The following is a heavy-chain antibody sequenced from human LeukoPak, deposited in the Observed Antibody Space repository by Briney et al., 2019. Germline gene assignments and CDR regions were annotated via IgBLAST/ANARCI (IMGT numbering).Heavy chain of an antibody. Sequence: SETLSLTCTVSGGSISSGSPYCGWIRQPPGKGLEWIGSMYYSGSTYYNPSLKSRVTISVDTSKNQFSLRLSSVTAADTAVYYCARRGSGYDDNWFDPWGQGTLVTVSS. CDR3: ARRGSGYDDNWFDP. V-gene: IGHV4-39*01. CDR2: MYYSGST. J-gene: IGHJ5*02. D-gene: IGHD5-12*01. CDR1: GGSISSGSPY.